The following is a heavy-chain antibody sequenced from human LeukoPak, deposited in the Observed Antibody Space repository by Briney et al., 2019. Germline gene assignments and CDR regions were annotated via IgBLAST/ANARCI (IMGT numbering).Heavy chain of an antibody. J-gene: IGHJ4*02. V-gene: IGHV4-61*02. CDR2: IYTSGST. CDR1: GGSISSGSYY. D-gene: IGHD6-6*01. Sequence: PSETLSLTCTVSGGSISSGSYYWSWIRQPAGKGLEWIGRIYTSGSTNYNPSLKSRVTISVDTSKNQFSLKLSSVTAADTAVYYCARAASSSSGPVFDYWGQGTLVTVSS. CDR3: ARAASSSSGPVFDY.